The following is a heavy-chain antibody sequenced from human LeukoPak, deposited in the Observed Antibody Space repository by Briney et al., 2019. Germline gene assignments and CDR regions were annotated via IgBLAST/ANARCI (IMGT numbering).Heavy chain of an antibody. CDR1: GGSISSSTYY. V-gene: IGHV4-39*07. CDR2: INYSGST. D-gene: IGHD1-26*01. Sequence: SETLPLTCTVSGGSISSSTYYWGWIRQPPGKGLEWIGSINYSGSTYYNPSLKSRVTISVDTSKNQFSLKLSSVTAADTAVYYCARDWTYSGSYHYFDYWGQGTLVTVSS. CDR3: ARDWTYSGSYHYFDY. J-gene: IGHJ4*02.